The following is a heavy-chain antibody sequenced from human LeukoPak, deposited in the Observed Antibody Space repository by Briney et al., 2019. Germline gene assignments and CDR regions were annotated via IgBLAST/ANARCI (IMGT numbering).Heavy chain of an antibody. CDR1: GFTFSHYG. D-gene: IGHD4-11*01. CDR3: AKDAQRGFDYSNSLEY. J-gene: IGHJ4*02. CDR2: IWNDGTNR. Sequence: PGRSLRLSCAASGFTFSHYGMHWVRQAPGKGLEGVAVIWNDGTNRYYGDSVKGRFTISRDDSKNTLYLQMNGLRAGDTAVYYCAKDAQRGFDYSNSLEYWGQGTLVTVSS. V-gene: IGHV3-33*06.